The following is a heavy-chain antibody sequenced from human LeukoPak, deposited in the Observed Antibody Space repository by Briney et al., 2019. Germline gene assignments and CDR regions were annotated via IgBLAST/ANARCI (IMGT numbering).Heavy chain of an antibody. CDR1: GGSISGYY. CDR3: ARRLWELPLDAFDI. D-gene: IGHD4-23*01. Sequence: SETLSLTCPVSGGSISGYYWSWIRQPPGKGLEWLGYIYYSGSTNYNPSLKSRVTISVDTSKNQFSLKLNSVTAADTAVYYCARRLWELPLDAFDIWGQGTMVTVSS. V-gene: IGHV4-59*01. J-gene: IGHJ3*02. CDR2: IYYSGST.